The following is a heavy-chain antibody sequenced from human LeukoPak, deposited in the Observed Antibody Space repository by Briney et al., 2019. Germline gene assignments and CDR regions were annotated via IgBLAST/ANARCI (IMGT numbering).Heavy chain of an antibody. D-gene: IGHD2-15*01. V-gene: IGHV1-69*06. J-gene: IGHJ5*02. CDR2: IIPIFGTA. Sequence: SVKVSCKASGGTFSSYAISWVRQAPGQGLEWMGGIIPIFGTANYAQKFQGRVTITADKSTSTAYMELSSLRSEDTAVYYCARDVYCSGGSCYSGWFDPWGQGTLVTVSS. CDR1: GGTFSSYA. CDR3: ARDVYCSGGSCYSGWFDP.